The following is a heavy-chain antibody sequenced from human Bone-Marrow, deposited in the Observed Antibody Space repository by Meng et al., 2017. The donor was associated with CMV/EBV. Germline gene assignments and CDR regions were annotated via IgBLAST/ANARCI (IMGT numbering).Heavy chain of an antibody. Sequence: GESLKISCAASGFSFSSHSMTWVRQAPGKGVEWVANIKPDGNEKSYVDSVKGRFTISRDNAKTPLYLQMNSLRGEDTAVYFCARMGLRFLEWADWGQGTPVTVSS. CDR2: IKPDGNEK. D-gene: IGHD3-3*01. J-gene: IGHJ4*02. CDR3: ARMGLRFLEWAD. V-gene: IGHV3-7*01. CDR1: GFSFSSHS.